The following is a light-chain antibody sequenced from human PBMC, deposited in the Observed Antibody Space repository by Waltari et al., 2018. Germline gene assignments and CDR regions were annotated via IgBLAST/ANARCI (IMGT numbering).Light chain of an antibody. CDR2: GAS. CDR3: QQYNNWPPLT. CDR1: QSISNN. J-gene: IGKJ4*01. Sequence: IVMTQSPVTLSVSPGERATLSCRASQSISNNLAWYQKKPGQAPRLLIYGASTRATGIPARFSGSGSGTEFTLTITSLQSGDFAVYYCQQYNNWPPLTFGGGTKVEMK. V-gene: IGKV3-15*01.